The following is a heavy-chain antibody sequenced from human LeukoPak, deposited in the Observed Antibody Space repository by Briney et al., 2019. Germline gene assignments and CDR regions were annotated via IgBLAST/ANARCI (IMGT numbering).Heavy chain of an antibody. CDR2: ISAYNGNT. CDR1: GYTFTSYG. CDR3: ARLSYYDILTGHRDDAFDI. J-gene: IGHJ3*02. Sequence: ASVKVSCKASGYTFTSYGISWVRQAPGQGLEWMGWISAYNGNTNYAQKLQGRVTMTTDTSTSTAYMELRSLRSDDTAVYYCARLSYYDILTGHRDDAFDIWGQGTMVTVSS. V-gene: IGHV1-18*01. D-gene: IGHD3-9*01.